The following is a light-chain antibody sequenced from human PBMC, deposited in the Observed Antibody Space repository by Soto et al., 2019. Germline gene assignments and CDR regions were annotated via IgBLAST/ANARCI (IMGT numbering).Light chain of an antibody. V-gene: IGLV2-8*01. CDR3: ASYAGTRLFV. CDR2: EVT. J-gene: IGLJ1*01. Sequence: QSVLTQPPSASGSPGQSLTISCTGTSSDVGFYNFVSWYQQRPGKAPKLVIYEVTKRLSGVPGRFSGSKSGSTASLTVSGLQADDEADYYCASYAGTRLFVFGSGTKVTVL. CDR1: SSDVGFYNF.